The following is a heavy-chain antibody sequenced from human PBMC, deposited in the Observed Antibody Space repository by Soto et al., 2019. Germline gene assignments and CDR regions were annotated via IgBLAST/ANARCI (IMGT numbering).Heavy chain of an antibody. V-gene: IGHV3-73*01. Sequence: VGSLRLSCAASGFTFSGSAIHWVRQASGKGLEWVARIRTKSNGYATTYAASVKGRFTISRDDSKNMAYLQMNGLKTEDTAMYYCSRVEYVTSSPIGWGQGTLVTVSS. D-gene: IGHD6-6*01. CDR3: SRVEYVTSSPIG. J-gene: IGHJ4*02. CDR2: IRTKSNGYAT. CDR1: GFTFSGSA.